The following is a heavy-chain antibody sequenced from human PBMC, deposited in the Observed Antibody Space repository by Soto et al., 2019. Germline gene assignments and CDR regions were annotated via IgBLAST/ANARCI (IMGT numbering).Heavy chain of an antibody. D-gene: IGHD3-9*01. CDR1: GFTFRNYD. J-gene: IGHJ5*02. Sequence: GSLRLSCEASGFTFRNYDMHWVRQAPGKGLQYVSTISSDGDITYYADSVKGRFTISRDNSKNTLYLQMNSLRPEDTAVYYCVKVSTFYDILTGYYSTNFFDPWGQGTLVTVSS. V-gene: IGHV3-64D*06. CDR3: VKVSTFYDILTGYYSTNFFDP. CDR2: ISSDGDIT.